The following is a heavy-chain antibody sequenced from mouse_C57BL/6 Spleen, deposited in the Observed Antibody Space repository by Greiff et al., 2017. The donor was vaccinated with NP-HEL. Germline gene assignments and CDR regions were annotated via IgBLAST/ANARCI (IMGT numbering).Heavy chain of an antibody. Sequence: VQLQQSGAELVKPGASVKLSCKASGYTFTSYWMHWVKQRPGQGLEWIGMIHPNSGSTNYNEKFKSKATLTVDKSSSTAYMQLSSLTSEDSAVYYCARVGDWDYFDYWGQGTTLTVSS. CDR3: ARVGDWDYFDY. CDR1: GYTFTSYW. J-gene: IGHJ2*01. D-gene: IGHD4-1*01. CDR2: IHPNSGST. V-gene: IGHV1-64*01.